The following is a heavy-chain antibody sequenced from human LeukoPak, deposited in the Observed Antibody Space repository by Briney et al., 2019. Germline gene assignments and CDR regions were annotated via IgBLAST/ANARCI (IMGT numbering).Heavy chain of an antibody. D-gene: IGHD6-13*01. CDR1: GYTFTSYA. CDR3: ARADLNSSSWSGWFDP. CDR2: INAGNGNT. J-gene: IGHJ5*02. V-gene: IGHV1-3*01. Sequence: GASVKVSCKASGYTFTSYAMHWVRQAPGQRREWMGWINAGNGNTKYSQKFQGRVTITRDTSASTAYMELSSLRSEDTAVYYCARADLNSSSWSGWFDPWGQGTLVTVSS.